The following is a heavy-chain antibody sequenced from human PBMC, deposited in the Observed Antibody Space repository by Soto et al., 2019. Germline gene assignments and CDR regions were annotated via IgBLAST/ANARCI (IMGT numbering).Heavy chain of an antibody. D-gene: IGHD3-3*01. Sequence: GASVKVSCKASRYTFTSYAMHWLRQAPGQRLEWMGWINAGNGNTKHSQKFQGRVTIXGDTAASTAYMELRRLRSDDTALYYCARKAETNDFWCCYLRNHSAPLDYWGPGYLVIVAS. CDR1: RYTFTSYA. CDR2: INAGNGNT. V-gene: IGHV1-3*01. J-gene: IGHJ4*02. CDR3: ARKAETNDFWCCYLRNHSAPLDY.